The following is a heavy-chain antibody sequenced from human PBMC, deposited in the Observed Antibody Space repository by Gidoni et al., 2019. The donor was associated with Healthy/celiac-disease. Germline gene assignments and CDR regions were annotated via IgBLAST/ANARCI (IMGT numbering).Heavy chain of an antibody. CDR3: ARGGTDYGDYGDY. CDR1: GGSLSSSNW. V-gene: IGHV4-4*02. D-gene: IGHD4-17*01. Sequence: QVQLQESGPGLVKPSGTLSLTCAVSGGSLSSSNWWSWVRQPPGKGLEWIGEIYHSGSTNYKPSLKSRVTISGDKSKNQFSLKLSSVTAADTAVYYCARGGTDYGDYGDYWGQGTLVTVSS. CDR2: IYHSGST. J-gene: IGHJ4*02.